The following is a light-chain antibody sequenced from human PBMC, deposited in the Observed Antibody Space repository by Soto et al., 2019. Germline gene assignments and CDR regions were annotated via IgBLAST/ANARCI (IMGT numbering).Light chain of an antibody. CDR1: ANDIGNYNY. CDR2: SVS. CDR3: ISYTVSRSYV. Sequence: QSALTQPASVSGSPGQSITISCTGTANDIGNYNYVSWYQQHPGKAPKLMIYSVSNRPSGVSNRFSGSKSGNTASLTISGLQAEDEADYYCISYTVSRSYVFGTGTKLTVL. J-gene: IGLJ1*01. V-gene: IGLV2-14*01.